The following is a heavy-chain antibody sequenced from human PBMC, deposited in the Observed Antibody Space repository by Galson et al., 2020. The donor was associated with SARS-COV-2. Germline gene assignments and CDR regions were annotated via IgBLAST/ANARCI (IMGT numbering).Heavy chain of an antibody. J-gene: IGHJ4*02. CDR2: ISGSGGST. D-gene: IGHD6-19*01. CDR3: AKDYTAVAGDFDY. Sequence: LPLTCAASGFTFSSYAMSWVRQAPGKGLEWVSAISGSGGSTYYADSVKGRFTISRDNSKNTLYLQMNSLRAEDTAVYYCAKDYTAVAGDFDYWGQGTLVTVSA. V-gene: IGHV3-23*01. CDR1: GFTFSSYA.